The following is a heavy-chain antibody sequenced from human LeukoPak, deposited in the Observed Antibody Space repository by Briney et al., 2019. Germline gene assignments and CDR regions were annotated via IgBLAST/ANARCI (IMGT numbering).Heavy chain of an antibody. V-gene: IGHV3-23*01. Sequence: GGSLRLSCAASGFTFSSYAMSWVRQAPGKGLEWVSAISGSGSTYYADSVKGRFTISRDNSKNTLYLQMNSLRAEDTAVYYCAKAPLPYSSGWYYFQHWGQGTLVTVSS. CDR3: AKAPLPYSSGWYYFQH. CDR1: GFTFSSYA. J-gene: IGHJ1*01. CDR2: ISGSGST. D-gene: IGHD6-19*01.